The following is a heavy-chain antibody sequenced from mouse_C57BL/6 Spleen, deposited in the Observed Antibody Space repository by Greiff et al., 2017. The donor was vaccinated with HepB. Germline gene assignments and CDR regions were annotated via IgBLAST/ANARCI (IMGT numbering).Heavy chain of an antibody. CDR1: GYTFTDYY. D-gene: IGHD2-4*01. CDR3: ARKDYDGYWYFDV. CDR2: IYPGSGNT. Sequence: VQLQQSGAELVRPGASVKLSCKASGYTFTDYYINWVKQRPGQGLEWIARIYPGSGNTYYNEKFKGKATLTAEKSSSTAYMQLSSLTSEDSAVYFCARKDYDGYWYFDVWGTGTTVTVSS. V-gene: IGHV1-76*01. J-gene: IGHJ1*03.